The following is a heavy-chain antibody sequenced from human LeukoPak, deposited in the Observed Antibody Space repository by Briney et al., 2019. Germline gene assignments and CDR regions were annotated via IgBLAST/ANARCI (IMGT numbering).Heavy chain of an antibody. D-gene: IGHD5-12*01. CDR3: ARVFPGYSGYGPYYYYGMDV. CDR1: GYTFTSYG. CDR2: ISAYNGNA. Sequence: ASVKVSCKASGYTFTSYGISWARQAPGQGLEWMGWISAYNGNANYAQKLQGRVTMTTDTSTSTAYMDLRSLRSDDTAVYYCARVFPGYSGYGPYYYYGMDVWGQGTTVTVSS. V-gene: IGHV1-18*01. J-gene: IGHJ6*02.